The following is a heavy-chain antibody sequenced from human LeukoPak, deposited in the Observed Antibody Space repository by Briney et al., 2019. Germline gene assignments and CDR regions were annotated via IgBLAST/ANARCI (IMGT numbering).Heavy chain of an antibody. Sequence: SETLSLTCTVSGYSISSGYYWAWIRQPPGKGLEWIGSIFHTGSTYHNPSLKSRVTISVDTSKNQVSLKMSSVTAADTAVYYCAKSGGYGLIDYWGQGTLVTVSS. V-gene: IGHV4-38-2*02. J-gene: IGHJ4*01. CDR2: IFHTGST. CDR1: GYSISSGYY. CDR3: AKSGGYGLIDY. D-gene: IGHD6-25*01.